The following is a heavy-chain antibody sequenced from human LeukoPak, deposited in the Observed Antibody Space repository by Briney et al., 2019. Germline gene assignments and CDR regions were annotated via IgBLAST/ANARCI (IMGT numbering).Heavy chain of an antibody. V-gene: IGHV1-18*01. CDR1: GYTFTSYG. CDR2: ISAYNGNT. D-gene: IGHD4-17*01. J-gene: IGHJ5*02. Sequence: ASVKVSCKASGYTFTSYGISWVRQAPGQGLEWIGWISAYNGNTNYAQHLQGTVTMTTDTSTSTASRELRSLRSDDTAVYSCARAPRDDYGDYAAWFDPWGQGTLVTVSS. CDR3: ARAPRDDYGDYAAWFDP.